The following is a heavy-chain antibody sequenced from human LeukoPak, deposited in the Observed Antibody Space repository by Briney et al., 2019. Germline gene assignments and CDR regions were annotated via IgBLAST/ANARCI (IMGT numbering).Heavy chain of an antibody. CDR1: GYTFISYY. CDR2: INPSGGST. Sequence: ASVKVSCKAFGYTFISYYMNWVRQAPGQGLEWMGIINPSGGSTSYAQKFQGRVTMTRDTSINTAYMELSGLVSDDTAIYYCARGIAVAARGGFDYWGQGTLVTVSS. CDR3: ARGIAVAARGGFDY. D-gene: IGHD6-19*01. J-gene: IGHJ4*02. V-gene: IGHV1-46*01.